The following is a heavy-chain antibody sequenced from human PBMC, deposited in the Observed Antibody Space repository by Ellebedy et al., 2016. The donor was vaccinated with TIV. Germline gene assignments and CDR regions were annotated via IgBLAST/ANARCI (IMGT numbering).Heavy chain of an antibody. J-gene: IGHJ3*02. CDR2: INPNSGGT. Sequence: ASVKVSXXASGYTFTGYYMHWVRQAPGQGLEWMGWINPNSGGTNYAQKFQGWVTMTRDTSISTAYMELSRLRSDDTAVYYCATRTENYDSSSGDAFDSWGQGTMVTVSS. CDR3: ATRTENYDSSSGDAFDS. CDR1: GYTFTGYY. V-gene: IGHV1-2*04. D-gene: IGHD3-22*01.